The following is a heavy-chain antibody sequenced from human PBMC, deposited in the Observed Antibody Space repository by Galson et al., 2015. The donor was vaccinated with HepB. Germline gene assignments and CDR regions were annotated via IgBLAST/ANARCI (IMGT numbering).Heavy chain of an antibody. J-gene: IGHJ6*02. CDR2: ISDSGNTI. Sequence: SLRLSCAASGFTLSDYYMTWIRQAPGKGLEWVSYISDSGNTIYYADSVKGRFTISRDNAKNSLYLQMDSLRAEDTAVYYCARDHYCSGVRCPIRTLFYYYHGMDVWGQGTTVTVSS. V-gene: IGHV3-11*01. D-gene: IGHD2-15*01. CDR3: ARDHYCSGVRCPIRTLFYYYHGMDV. CDR1: GFTLSDYY.